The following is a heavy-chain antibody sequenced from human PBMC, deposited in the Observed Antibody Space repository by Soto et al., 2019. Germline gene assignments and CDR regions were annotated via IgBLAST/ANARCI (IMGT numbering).Heavy chain of an antibody. CDR3: AREGIAAALDY. CDR2: ISSSSSYI. Sequence: EVQLVESGGGLVKPGGSLRLSCAASGFTFSSYSMNWVRQAPGKGLEWVSSISSSSSYIYYADSVKGRFTIARDNAKNSLYLQVNSLRAEDTAVYYCAREGIAAALDYWGQGTLVTVSS. V-gene: IGHV3-21*01. CDR1: GFTFSSYS. J-gene: IGHJ4*02. D-gene: IGHD6-13*01.